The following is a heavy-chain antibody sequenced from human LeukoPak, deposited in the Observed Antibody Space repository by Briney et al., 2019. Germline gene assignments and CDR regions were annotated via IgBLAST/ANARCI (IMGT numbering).Heavy chain of an antibody. J-gene: IGHJ4*02. CDR2: ISPNGANT. CDR1: GYTFTSFY. V-gene: IGHV1-46*01. Sequence: ASVKVSCKASGYTFTSFYIHWVRQAPGQGLEWMGIISPNGANTHYAQNFQGRLNFTRDTSTSTVSMELRSLTSADTAVYYCARDQQVALIFGVVVSEDVYFEYWGQGTLVTVSS. CDR3: ARDQQVALIFGVVVSEDVYFEY. D-gene: IGHD3-3*01.